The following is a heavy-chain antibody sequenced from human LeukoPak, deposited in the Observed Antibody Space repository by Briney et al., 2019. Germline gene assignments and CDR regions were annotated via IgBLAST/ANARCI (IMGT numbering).Heavy chain of an antibody. Sequence: PSDTLSLTCPAPCGSISSYYWSCIRQPAVSRTEWIGRIYTSGSTNYNPSLKSRVTMSVDTSKNQFSLKLSSVTAADTAVYYCARERGSYFPFDYWGQGTLVTVSS. CDR3: ARERGSYFPFDY. J-gene: IGHJ4*02. V-gene: IGHV4-4*07. CDR1: CGSISSYY. CDR2: IYTSGST. D-gene: IGHD1-26*01.